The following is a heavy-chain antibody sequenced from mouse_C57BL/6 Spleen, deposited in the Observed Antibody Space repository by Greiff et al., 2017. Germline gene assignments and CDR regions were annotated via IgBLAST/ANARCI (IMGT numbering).Heavy chain of an antibody. V-gene: IGHV6-6*01. CDR2: IRNKANNHAT. CDR3: TRTAQATYYFDY. Sequence: EVHLVESGGGLVQPGGSMKLSCAASGFTFSDAWMDWVRQSPEKGLEWVAEIRNKANNHATYYAESVKGRFTISRDDSKSSVYLQMNSLRAEDTGIYYCTRTAQATYYFDYWGQGTTLKVSS. D-gene: IGHD3-2*02. CDR1: GFTFSDAW. J-gene: IGHJ2*01.